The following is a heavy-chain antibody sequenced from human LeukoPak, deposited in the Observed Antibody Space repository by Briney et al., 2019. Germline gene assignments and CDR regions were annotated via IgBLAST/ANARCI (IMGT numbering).Heavy chain of an antibody. CDR1: GYTFTGYC. D-gene: IGHD3-10*01. Sequence: ASVKVSCKASGYTFTGYCMHWVRQAPGQGLEWMGWISPNSGGTNYAQKFQGRVTMTRDTSISTAYMELSRLRSDDTAVYYCARVTEGSGSYYSHMDVWGKGTTVTVSS. V-gene: IGHV1-2*02. CDR3: ARVTEGSGSYYSHMDV. CDR2: ISPNSGGT. J-gene: IGHJ6*04.